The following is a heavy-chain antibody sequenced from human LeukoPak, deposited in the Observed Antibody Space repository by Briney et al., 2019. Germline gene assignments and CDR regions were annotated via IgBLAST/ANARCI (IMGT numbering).Heavy chain of an antibody. V-gene: IGHV4-59*01. CDR2: IYYSGST. CDR1: GGSISSYY. Sequence: SETLSLTCTVSGGSISSYYWSWIRQPPGKGLEWIGYIYYSGSTNYNPSLKSRVTISVDTSKNQFSLKLSSVTAADTAVYYCARDGYSYGPNWYFDLWDRGTLVTVSS. D-gene: IGHD5-18*01. CDR3: ARDGYSYGPNWYFDL. J-gene: IGHJ2*01.